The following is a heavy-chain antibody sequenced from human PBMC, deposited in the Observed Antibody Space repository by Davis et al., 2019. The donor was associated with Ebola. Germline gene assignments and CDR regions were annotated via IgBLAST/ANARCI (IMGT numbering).Heavy chain of an antibody. Sequence: PGGSLRLSCAVSGFTFSTYRMHWVRHVPGTGLVWVSRIDRDGSSTSYADSVKGRFTISRDNAKNPLYLQMNSLRAEDTAVYYCVRDPALVVTGGGWFFGLWGRGTLVTVSS. CDR3: VRDPALVVTGGGWFFGL. J-gene: IGHJ2*01. D-gene: IGHD2-21*02. CDR2: IDRDGSST. CDR1: GFTFSTYR. V-gene: IGHV3-74*01.